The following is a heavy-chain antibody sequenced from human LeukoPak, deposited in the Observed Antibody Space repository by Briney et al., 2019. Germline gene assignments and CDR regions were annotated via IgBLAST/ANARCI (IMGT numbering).Heavy chain of an antibody. CDR1: GGSISSSSYY. J-gene: IGHJ4*02. D-gene: IGHD3-10*01. CDR3: AREVRMVRGVIITWQNFDY. V-gene: IGHV4-39*07. Sequence: SETLSLTCTVSGGSISSSSYYWGWIRQPPGKGLEWIGSIYYSGSTYYNPSLKSRVTISVDTSKNQSSLKLSSVTAADTAVYYCAREVRMVRGVIITWQNFDYWGQGTLVTVSS. CDR2: IYYSGST.